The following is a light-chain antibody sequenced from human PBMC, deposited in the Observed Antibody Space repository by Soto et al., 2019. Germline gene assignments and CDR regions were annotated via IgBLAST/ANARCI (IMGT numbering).Light chain of an antibody. CDR3: QQYHNWPPT. CDR1: QSVGNS. J-gene: IGKJ1*01. Sequence: ETGLTQSPGTRYFSPGERATLSCRASQSVGNSHVAWYQQRRGLPPRLLIYGASTRATGIPARFSGSGSGTEFTLTISNLQSEDFAVYFCQQYHNWPPTFGQGTKVDIK. CDR2: GAS. V-gene: IGKV3D-15*01.